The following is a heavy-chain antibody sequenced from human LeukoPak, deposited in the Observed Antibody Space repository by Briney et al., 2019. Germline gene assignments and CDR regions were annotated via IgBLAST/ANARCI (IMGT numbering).Heavy chain of an antibody. CDR3: ARAAGTGWELHYYFDS. D-gene: IGHD2-15*01. Sequence: GGSLRLSCAASGFTFSSYSMNWVRQAPGKGLDWVSYISRSGTTIYYADSVKGRFTISRDNAKNSLYLQMNSLRAEDTAVYYCARAAGTGWELHYYFDSWGQGTLVTVSS. CDR1: GFTFSSYS. CDR2: ISRSGTTI. V-gene: IGHV3-48*04. J-gene: IGHJ4*02.